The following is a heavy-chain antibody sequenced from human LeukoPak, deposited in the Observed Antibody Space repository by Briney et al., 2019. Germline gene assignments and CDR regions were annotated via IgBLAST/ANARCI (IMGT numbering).Heavy chain of an antibody. CDR3: ARDQEGFDY. Sequence: ASVKVSCKATGYSFTSNYIRWVRQAPGQGLEWMGTIYPRDGSTSYAQRFQDRVTVTRDTSMSTVHMELSGLRSEDTAVYYCARDQEGFDYWGQGTQVTVSS. CDR2: IYPRDGST. V-gene: IGHV1-46*01. J-gene: IGHJ4*02. CDR1: GYSFTSNY.